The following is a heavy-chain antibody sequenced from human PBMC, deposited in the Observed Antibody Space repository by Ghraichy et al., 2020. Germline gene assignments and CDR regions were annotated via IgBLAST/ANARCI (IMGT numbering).Heavy chain of an antibody. V-gene: IGHV4-31*03. J-gene: IGHJ4*02. D-gene: IGHD4-17*01. CDR3: ARGGTTVTTEDIFDY. CDR2: IYYSGST. CDR1: GGSISSGGYY. Sequence: SQTLSLTCTVSGGSISSGGYYWSWIRQHPGKGLEWIGYIYYSGSTYYNPSLKSRVTISVDTSKNQFSLKLSSVTAADTAVYYCARGGTTVTTEDIFDYWGQGTLVTVSS.